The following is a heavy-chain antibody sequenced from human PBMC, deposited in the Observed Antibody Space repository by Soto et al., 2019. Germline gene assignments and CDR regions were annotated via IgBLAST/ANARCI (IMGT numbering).Heavy chain of an antibody. D-gene: IGHD2-21*02. Sequence: QVQVVQSGPELKKPGASVKVSCKAQGYIFTKYGIGWVRQAPGHGLEWMGLINGYNGDRKVAQKFQDRVSMTTDTATDTAYMELKSLRYGDTAVYYCASLQLGGDRMLNWFDPWGQGTLVTVSS. CDR3: ASLQLGGDRMLNWFDP. CDR2: INGYNGDR. V-gene: IGHV1-18*01. CDR1: GYIFTKYG. J-gene: IGHJ5*02.